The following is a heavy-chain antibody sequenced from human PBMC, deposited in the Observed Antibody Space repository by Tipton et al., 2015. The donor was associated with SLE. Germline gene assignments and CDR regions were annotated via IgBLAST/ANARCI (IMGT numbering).Heavy chain of an antibody. J-gene: IGHJ4*02. CDR2: ISVNDYST. D-gene: IGHD2-15*01. CDR3: AKEEDESFDY. CDR1: GFTVSSNY. V-gene: IGHV3-23*01. Sequence: GSLRLSCAASGFTVSSNYMTWVRQAPGKGLEWVSTISVNDYSTYYADSVKGRFTISRDDSRDTLSLQMNSLRADDTAVYFCAKEEDESFDYWGQGTPVTVSS.